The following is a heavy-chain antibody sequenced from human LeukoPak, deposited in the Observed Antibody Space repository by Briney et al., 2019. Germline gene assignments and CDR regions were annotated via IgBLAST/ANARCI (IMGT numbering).Heavy chain of an antibody. V-gene: IGHV1-2*02. CDR1: GYTFTGYY. D-gene: IGHD2-2*02. J-gene: IGHJ6*03. CDR3: ARDGGFCSSASCYNDYYFYMDV. CDR2: INPNSGGT. Sequence: ASVKVSCKASGYTFTGYYIHWVRQAPGQGLEWMRWINPNSGGTNYAQNFQGRVTMTRDTSISTAYMELSRLRSDDTAVYYCARDGGFCSSASCYNDYYFYMDVWGKGTTVTISS.